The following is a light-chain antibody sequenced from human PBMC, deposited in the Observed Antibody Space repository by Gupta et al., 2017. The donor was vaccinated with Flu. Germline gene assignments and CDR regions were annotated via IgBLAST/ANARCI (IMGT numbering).Light chain of an antibody. Sequence: SSSNIGNHYVSWYQQHPGTAPKLLIYENNQRPSGIPDRFSCSKSGTSATLGITGLQTGDEADYYCGTWDGSLSAGVFGGGTKLTVI. CDR3: GTWDGSLSAGV. CDR2: ENN. CDR1: SSNIGNHY. V-gene: IGLV1-51*02. J-gene: IGLJ3*02.